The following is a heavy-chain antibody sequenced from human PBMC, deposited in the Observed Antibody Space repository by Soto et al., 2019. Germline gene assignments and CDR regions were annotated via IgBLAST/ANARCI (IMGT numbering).Heavy chain of an antibody. D-gene: IGHD3-3*01. CDR3: ARSRLFLEWLLYFDY. V-gene: IGHV3-7*01. CDR1: GFTFSSYW. CDR2: IKQDGSEK. J-gene: IGHJ4*02. Sequence: GGSLRLSCAASGFTFSSYWMSWVRQAPGKGLEWVANIKQDGSEKYYVDSVKGRFTISRDNAKNSLYLQMNSLRAEDTAVYYCARSRLFLEWLLYFDYWGQGTLVTVSS.